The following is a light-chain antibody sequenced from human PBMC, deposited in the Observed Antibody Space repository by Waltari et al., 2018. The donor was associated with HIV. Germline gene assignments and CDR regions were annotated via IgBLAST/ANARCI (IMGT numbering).Light chain of an antibody. CDR3: QKYNNGPYT. J-gene: IGKJ2*01. Sequence: EIVITQSPATLSVSPGERAPLSCRASQVGNQNLAWYHQKPCQGPRLLIYGASTRGTGIPARLNGCGCGTEFSRTISCLQSQELAVYRCQKYNNGPYTLGQGTKLEI. CDR1: QVGNQN. CDR2: GAS. V-gene: IGKV3-15*01.